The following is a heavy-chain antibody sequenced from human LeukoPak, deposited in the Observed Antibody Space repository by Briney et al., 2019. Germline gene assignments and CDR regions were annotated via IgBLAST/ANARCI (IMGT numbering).Heavy chain of an antibody. CDR3: ARHLTTVTTGFDY. CDR1: GGSISSSSYY. D-gene: IGHD4-17*01. Sequence: SSETLSLTCTVSGGSISSSSYYWGWIRQPPGKGLEWIGSIYHSGSTYYNPSLKSRVTISVDTSKNQFSLKLSSVTAADTAVYYCARHLTTVTTGFDYWGQGTLVTVSS. V-gene: IGHV4-39*01. J-gene: IGHJ4*02. CDR2: IYHSGST.